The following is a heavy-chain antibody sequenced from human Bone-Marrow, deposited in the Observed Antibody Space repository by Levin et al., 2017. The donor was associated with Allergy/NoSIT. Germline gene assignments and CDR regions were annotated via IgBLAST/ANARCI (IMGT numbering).Heavy chain of an antibody. D-gene: IGHD1-7*01. Sequence: SLKISCEASGFTFNDFAMHWVRQIPGKGLEWVTGIMWNSARMDYADSVKGRFTISRDNAKNSLYLEMNALRVEDTALYYCVKDRSSVDNWNYGGPFYSWGQGTLVTVSS. CDR3: VKDRSSVDNWNYGGPFYS. J-gene: IGHJ5*02. CDR2: IMWNSARM. CDR1: GFTFNDFA. V-gene: IGHV3-9*01.